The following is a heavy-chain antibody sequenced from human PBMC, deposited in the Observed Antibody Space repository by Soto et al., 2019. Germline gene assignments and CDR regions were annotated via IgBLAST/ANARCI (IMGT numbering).Heavy chain of an antibody. D-gene: IGHD2-15*01. V-gene: IGHV3-9*01. CDR2: ISWNSGSI. J-gene: IGHJ6*03. Sequence: EVQLVESGGGLVQPGRSLRLSCAASGFTFDDYAMHWDRQAPGKGLEWVSGISWNSGSIGYADSVKGRFTISRDNAKNSLYLQMNSLRAEDTALYYCAKDSDCSGGICYSHYYYCMDVWGKGTTVTVSS. CDR3: AKDSDCSGGICYSHYYYCMDV. CDR1: GFTFDDYA.